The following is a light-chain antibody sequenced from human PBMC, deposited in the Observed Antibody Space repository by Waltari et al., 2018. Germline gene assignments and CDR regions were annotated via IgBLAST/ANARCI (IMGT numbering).Light chain of an antibody. J-gene: IGLJ3*02. CDR3: CSHGGFDTFWV. Sequence: QSALTQPRSVSGSPGQSVTISCTGTTSDVGGYDFVSWYQQHPGKAPKLIIYHVSPRPSGVPDRFSGSKSGNTASLTITGLRDDDEAEYFCCSHGGFDTFWVFGGGTKVIVL. V-gene: IGLV2-11*01. CDR1: TSDVGGYDF. CDR2: HVS.